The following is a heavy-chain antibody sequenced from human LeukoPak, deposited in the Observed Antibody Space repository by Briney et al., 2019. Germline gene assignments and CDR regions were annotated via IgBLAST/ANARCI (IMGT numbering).Heavy chain of an antibody. J-gene: IGHJ5*02. V-gene: IGHV3-21*04. D-gene: IGHD6-13*01. Sequence: PGGSLRLSCAASGFTFSSYSMNWVRQAPGKGLEWVSSISSSSSYIYYADSVKGRFTISRDNAKNSLYLQMNSLRAEDTAVYYCAKGKPAAGVISPFDPWGQGTLVTVSS. CDR3: AKGKPAAGVISPFDP. CDR1: GFTFSSYS. CDR2: ISSSSSYI.